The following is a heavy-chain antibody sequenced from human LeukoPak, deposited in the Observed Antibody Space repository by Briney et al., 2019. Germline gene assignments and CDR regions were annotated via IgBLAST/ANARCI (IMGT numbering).Heavy chain of an antibody. CDR1: GYTFTGYY. J-gene: IGHJ5*02. Sequence: ASVKVSCKTSGYTFTGYYIHWVRQAPGQGLEWMGWINPNSGGTNYAQNFQGRVTMTRDTSINTAYMELGRLRSDDTAVYYCARSPGLDTAVVNRPWGQGALITVSS. CDR3: ARSPGLDTAVVNRP. CDR2: INPNSGGT. D-gene: IGHD5-18*01. V-gene: IGHV1-2*02.